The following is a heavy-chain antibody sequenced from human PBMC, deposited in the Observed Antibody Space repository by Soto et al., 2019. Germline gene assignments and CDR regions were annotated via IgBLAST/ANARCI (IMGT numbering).Heavy chain of an antibody. CDR2: INPSGGST. D-gene: IGHD2-15*01. CDR3: ARSRYCSGGSCYSHKLSLDY. V-gene: IGHV1-46*01. Sequence: GASVKVSCKASGYTFTSYYMHWVRQAPGQGLEWMGIINPSGGSTSYAQKFQGRVTMTRDTSTSTVYMELSSLRSEDTAVYYCARSRYCSGGSCYSHKLSLDYWGQGTLVTVPS. J-gene: IGHJ4*02. CDR1: GYTFTSYY.